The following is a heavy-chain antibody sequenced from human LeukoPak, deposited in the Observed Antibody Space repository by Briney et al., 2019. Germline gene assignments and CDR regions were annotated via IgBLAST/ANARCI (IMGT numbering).Heavy chain of an antibody. CDR3: ARSTVGPGTSYFDQ. CDR1: GGSFSDDY. V-gene: IGHV4-34*01. CDR2: INHSGSH. J-gene: IGHJ4*02. Sequence: SETLSLTCAVSGGSFSDDYWNWIRQPPGKGLEWLGEINHSGSHEFNPSLKSRLTMSVDTSKNQFSLHLTSVTAADTAIYYCARSTVGPGTSYFDQWGQGTLVAVSS. D-gene: IGHD4-11*01.